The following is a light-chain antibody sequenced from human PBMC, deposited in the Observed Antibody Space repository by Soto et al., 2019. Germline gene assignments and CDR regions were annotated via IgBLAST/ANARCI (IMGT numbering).Light chain of an antibody. CDR3: QQSYNTLMYT. CDR2: AAS. V-gene: IGKV1-39*01. J-gene: IGKJ2*01. CDR1: QSIDTS. Sequence: DIQMTQPPSSLSASVGDRVTITCRASQSIDTSLNWYQQRPGEAPKLLIYAASNLQSGVPSRFSGGGSGTEFTLTISSLQPEDFATYYCQQSYNTLMYTFGQGTKLEIK.